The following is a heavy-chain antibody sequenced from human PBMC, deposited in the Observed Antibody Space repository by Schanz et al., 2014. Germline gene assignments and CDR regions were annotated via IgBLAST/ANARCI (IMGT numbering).Heavy chain of an antibody. V-gene: IGHV1-2*04. CDR2: INPDSGDT. Sequence: QEQLVQSGAEVRKPGASVKVSCKASGYTFSDSYVHWVRQAPGQGLEWMGWINPDSGDTNFAQKFQGWVTMTRDTSISTAYMEVSRLKSDDTAVYYCARGRTFDYWGQGTLVTVSS. CDR1: GYTFSDSY. CDR3: ARGRTFDY. J-gene: IGHJ4*02.